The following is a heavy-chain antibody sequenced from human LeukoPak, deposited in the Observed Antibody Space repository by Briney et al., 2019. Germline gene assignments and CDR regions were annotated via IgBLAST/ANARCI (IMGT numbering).Heavy chain of an antibody. CDR1: GGSFSGYY. Sequence: PSETLSLTCGVYGGSFSGYYWSWIRQPPGKGLEWIGEINHGGGTNYNPSLKSPVTISVDTSKNQFSLKVNSVTAADTAVYYCARGGSCNWKFDPWGQGTLVTVSS. V-gene: IGHV4-34*01. D-gene: IGHD2-15*01. CDR3: ARGGSCNWKFDP. CDR2: INHGGGT. J-gene: IGHJ5*02.